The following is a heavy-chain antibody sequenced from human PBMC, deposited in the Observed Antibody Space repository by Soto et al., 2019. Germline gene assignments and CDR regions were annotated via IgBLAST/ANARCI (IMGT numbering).Heavy chain of an antibody. J-gene: IGHJ4*02. V-gene: IGHV4-31*03. Sequence: SETLSLTCTVSGGSISSGGYYWSWIRQHPGKGLEWIGYIYYSGSTYYNPSLKSRVTISVDTSKNQFSLKLSSVTAADTAMYYCARHDYGDYISGIDYWGQGTLVTVSS. D-gene: IGHD4-17*01. CDR3: ARHDYGDYISGIDY. CDR1: GGSISSGGYY. CDR2: IYYSGST.